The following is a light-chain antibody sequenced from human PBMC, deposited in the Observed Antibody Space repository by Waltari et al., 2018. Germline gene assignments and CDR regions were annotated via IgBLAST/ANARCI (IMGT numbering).Light chain of an antibody. CDR3: QHYVSLPVT. J-gene: IGKJ1*01. CDR2: GAS. Sequence: IVLTQSPGPLSLSPGERATLSRRASQSVSRALAWYQQNPGQAPRLLIYGASNRATGIPDRFSGSGSGTDFSLIISRLEPEDFAVYYCQHYVSLPVTFGQGTKVEIK. V-gene: IGKV3-20*01. CDR1: QSVSRA.